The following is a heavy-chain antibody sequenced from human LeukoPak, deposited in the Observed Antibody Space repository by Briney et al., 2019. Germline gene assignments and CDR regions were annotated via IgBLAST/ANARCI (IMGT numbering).Heavy chain of an antibody. J-gene: IGHJ4*02. Sequence: GGSLRLSCAASGFTFSRHWMTWIRQAPGKGLEWVANIKQDGSEKYYVDSVKGRFTISRDNAKNSLYLQMNSLRAEDTAVYYCARDEYLWSGYYPNQAFDYWGQGTLVTVSS. CDR3: ARDEYLWSGYYPNQAFDY. V-gene: IGHV3-7*01. D-gene: IGHD3-3*01. CDR2: IKQDGSEK. CDR1: GFTFSRHW.